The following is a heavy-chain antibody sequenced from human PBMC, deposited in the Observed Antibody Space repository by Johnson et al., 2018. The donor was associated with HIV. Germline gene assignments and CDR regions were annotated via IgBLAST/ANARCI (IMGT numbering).Heavy chain of an antibody. CDR2: ISYDGSSK. J-gene: IGHJ3*01. Sequence: GGVVQPGRSLRLSCAASGFTFSSYGMHWVRQAPGKGLEWVAVISYDGSSKYYAESLKGRITISRDNSMNTLYLQMNSLRAEDTAIYYCATFGYSTGWIVTDDGFDVWGQGTLVTVSS. CDR3: ATFGYSTGWIVTDDGFDV. CDR1: GFTFSSYG. V-gene: IGHV3-30*03. D-gene: IGHD2-8*02.